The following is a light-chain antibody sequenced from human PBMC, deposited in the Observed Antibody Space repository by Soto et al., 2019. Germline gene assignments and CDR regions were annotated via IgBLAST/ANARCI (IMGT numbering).Light chain of an antibody. CDR3: QQYGSSPLT. V-gene: IGKV3-20*01. CDR2: GAS. CDR1: QSISSSY. J-gene: IGKJ4*01. Sequence: EIVLPLSPGTLSFSPGERATLSCRASQSISSSYLAWYQQKPGQAPRLLIYGASSRATGIPDRFSGSGSGTDFTLTISRLEPEDFAVYYCQQYGSSPLTFGGGTKVDIK.